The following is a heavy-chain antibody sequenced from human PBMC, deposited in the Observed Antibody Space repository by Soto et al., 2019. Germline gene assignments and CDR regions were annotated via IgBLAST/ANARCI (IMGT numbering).Heavy chain of an antibody. V-gene: IGHV1-18*01. CDR2: ISAYNGNT. CDR1: GYTFTSYG. J-gene: IGHJ3*02. CDR3: ARDFPQTCGDPRDAFDI. D-gene: IGHD3-10*01. Sequence: QVQLVQSGAEVKKPGASVKVSCKASGYTFTSYGISWVRQAPGQGLEWMRWISAYNGNTNYAQKLQGRVTMTTDTSTSTAYMELRSLRSDDTAVYYCARDFPQTCGDPRDAFDIWGQGTMVTVSS.